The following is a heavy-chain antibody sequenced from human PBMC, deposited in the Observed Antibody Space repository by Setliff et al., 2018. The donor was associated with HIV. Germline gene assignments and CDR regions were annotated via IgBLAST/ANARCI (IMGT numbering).Heavy chain of an antibody. J-gene: IGHJ6*02. D-gene: IGHD2-8*01. CDR2: ISYTGSP. Sequence: PSETLSLTCSVSGGSITSHYWTWIRQPPGKGLEWIGVISYTGSPHYNPSLKSRVTMSLDTSQTQFSLRLNSVTAADTGVYFCARAPSCADSWCYMYYYYYYGMDVWGLGTTVTVSS. CDR3: ARAPSCADSWCYMYYYYYYGMDV. V-gene: IGHV4-59*11. CDR1: GGSITSHY.